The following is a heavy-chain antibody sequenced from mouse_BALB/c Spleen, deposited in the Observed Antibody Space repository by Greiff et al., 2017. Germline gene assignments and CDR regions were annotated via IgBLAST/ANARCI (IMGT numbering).Heavy chain of an antibody. CDR2: INPSTGYT. V-gene: IGHV1-7*01. D-gene: IGHD1-1*02. J-gene: IGHJ3*01. CDR3: ARSGGPAWFAY. CDR1: GYTFTSYW. Sequence: QVQLKESGAELAKPGASVKMSCKASGYTFTSYWMHWVKQRPGQGLEWIGYINPSTGYTEYNQKFKDKATLTADKSSSTAYMQLSSLTSEDSAVYYCARSGGPAWFAYWGQGTLVTVSA.